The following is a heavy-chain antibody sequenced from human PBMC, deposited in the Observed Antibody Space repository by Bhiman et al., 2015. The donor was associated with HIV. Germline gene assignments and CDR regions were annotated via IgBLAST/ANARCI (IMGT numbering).Heavy chain of an antibody. V-gene: IGHV3-30*04. CDR3: AREIGY. CDR1: GFTFSSSP. Sequence: QVQLVESGGGVVQPGRSLRLSCAASGFTFSSSPMHWVRQAPGKGLEWVAVISYDGSNKYYANSVKGRFTISRDNAKNSLYLQMNSLRAEDTAVYYCAREIGYWGQGTLVTVSS. CDR2: ISYDGSNK. J-gene: IGHJ4*02.